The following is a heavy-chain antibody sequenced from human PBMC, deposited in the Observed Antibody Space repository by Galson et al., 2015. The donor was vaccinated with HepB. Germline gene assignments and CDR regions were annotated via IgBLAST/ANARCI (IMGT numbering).Heavy chain of an antibody. CDR1: GFTFSDFG. V-gene: IGHV3-30*18. CDR2: MSYDGSEI. D-gene: IGHD3-10*01. J-gene: IGHJ4*02. Sequence: SLRLSCAASGFTFSDFGMHWVRQAPGKGLEWVAVMSYDGSEIYYGESVKGRFTVSRDNSIHTLYLQMNSLRPEDTALYYCAKDLTTLWFGGCFDYWGQGTLVTVSS. CDR3: AKDLTTLWFGGCFDY.